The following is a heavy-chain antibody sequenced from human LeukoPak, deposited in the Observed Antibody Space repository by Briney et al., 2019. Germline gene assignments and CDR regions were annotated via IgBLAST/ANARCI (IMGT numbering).Heavy chain of an antibody. CDR3: ARPLILTGPDY. CDR1: GFTFSTYW. J-gene: IGHJ4*02. D-gene: IGHD3-9*01. Sequence: AGGSLRLSCAASGFTFSTYWMSWVRQAPGKGLEWVASILQDGRAKYYVDSVKGRFTISRDNAKNSLYPQMNSLRAEDTAVYYCARPLILTGPDYWGQGTLVTVSS. CDR2: ILQDGRAK. V-gene: IGHV3-7*01.